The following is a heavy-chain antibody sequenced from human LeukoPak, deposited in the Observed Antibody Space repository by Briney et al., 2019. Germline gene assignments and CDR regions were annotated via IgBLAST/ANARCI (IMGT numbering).Heavy chain of an antibody. V-gene: IGHV3-74*01. Sequence: GGSLRLSCAASGFTFSTYWMNWVRQAPGRGLVWVSRVNNDGSSTSYADSVKGRFTISRDNTKNTLYLQMNSLRAEDTAVYYCARDLNDLLQNYRSTWYPADYWGQGTLVTVSS. CDR3: ARDLNDLLQNYRSTWYPADY. D-gene: IGHD6-13*01. CDR2: VNNDGSST. J-gene: IGHJ4*02. CDR1: GFTFSTYW.